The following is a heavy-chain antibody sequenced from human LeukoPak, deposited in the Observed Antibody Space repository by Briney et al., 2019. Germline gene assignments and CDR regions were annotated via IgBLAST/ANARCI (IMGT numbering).Heavy chain of an antibody. V-gene: IGHV4-59*08. Sequence: PSETLSLTCTVSGGSISHYYWSWIRQSPGKGLEWIGYIYYSGSTDYNPSLKSRVTISVDTSKNQFSLKLSSVTTADTAVYYCARGAFGESPYNWFDPWGQGTLVTVSS. D-gene: IGHD3-10*01. CDR1: GGSISHYY. J-gene: IGHJ5*02. CDR2: IYYSGST. CDR3: ARGAFGESPYNWFDP.